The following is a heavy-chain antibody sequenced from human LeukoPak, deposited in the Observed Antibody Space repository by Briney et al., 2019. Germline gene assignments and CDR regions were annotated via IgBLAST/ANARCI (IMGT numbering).Heavy chain of an antibody. V-gene: IGHV1-2*02. CDR2: INPNSGGT. J-gene: IGHJ4*02. CDR3: ARAGYSSGWYPGDY. Sequence: ASVKVSCKASGYTFTGYYMHWVRQAPGQGLEWMGWINPNSGGTNYAQKFQGRVTMTRDMSISTAYMELSRLRSDDTAVYYCARAGYSSGWYPGDYWGQGTLVTVSS. CDR1: GYTFTGYY. D-gene: IGHD6-19*01.